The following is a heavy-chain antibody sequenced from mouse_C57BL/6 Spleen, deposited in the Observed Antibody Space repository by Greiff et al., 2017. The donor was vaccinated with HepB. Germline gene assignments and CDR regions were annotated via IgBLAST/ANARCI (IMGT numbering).Heavy chain of an antibody. Sequence: EVHLVESGGGLVKPGGSLKLSCAASGFTFSSYAMSWVRQTPEKRLEWVATISDGGSYTYYPDNVKGRFTISRDNAKNNLYLQMSHLKSEDTAMYYCAIRSNFDYWGQGTTLTVSS. CDR2: ISDGGSYT. CDR1: GFTFSSYA. J-gene: IGHJ2*01. V-gene: IGHV5-4*03. CDR3: AIRSNFDY.